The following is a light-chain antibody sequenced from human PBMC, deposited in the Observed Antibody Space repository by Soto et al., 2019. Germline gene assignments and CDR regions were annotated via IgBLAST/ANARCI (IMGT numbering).Light chain of an antibody. J-gene: IGLJ1*01. CDR3: SSYAGSSNV. CDR1: SSDDGGYNY. CDR2: EVN. V-gene: IGLV2-8*01. Sequence: QSALTQRPSASGSPGQSVAISCTGTSSDDGGYNYVSWYQQHPGKAPKLMIYEVNKRPSGVPDRFSGSKSGNTASLTVSGLQAEDEADYYCSSYAGSSNVFGTGTKVTVL.